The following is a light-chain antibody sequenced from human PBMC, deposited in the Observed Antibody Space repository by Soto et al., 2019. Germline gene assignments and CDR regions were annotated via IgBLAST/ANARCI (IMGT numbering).Light chain of an antibody. CDR3: AAWDDSLNAL. CDR1: SSNIGDNP. Sequence: QSVLTQRPSASGTPGQRITIFCPGSSSNIGDNPVNWYQQLPGAAPKLLIYINDQRPSGVPDRFSGSKSGTSASLAISGLQPEDEADYYCAAWDDSLNALFGTGTKVTVL. CDR2: IND. J-gene: IGLJ1*01. V-gene: IGLV1-44*01.